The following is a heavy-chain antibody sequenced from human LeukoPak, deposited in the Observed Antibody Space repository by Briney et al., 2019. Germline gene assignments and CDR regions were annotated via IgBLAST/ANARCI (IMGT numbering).Heavy chain of an antibody. CDR3: ARDEAAAGTTGDAFDI. D-gene: IGHD6-13*01. Sequence: ASVKVSCKASGGTFSSYAISWVRQAPGQGLEWMGGIIPIFGTANYAQKFQGRVTITAGGSTSTAYMELSSLRSEDTAVYYCARDEAAAGTTGDAFDIWGQGTMVTVSS. J-gene: IGHJ3*02. CDR1: GGTFSSYA. CDR2: IIPIFGTA. V-gene: IGHV1-69*13.